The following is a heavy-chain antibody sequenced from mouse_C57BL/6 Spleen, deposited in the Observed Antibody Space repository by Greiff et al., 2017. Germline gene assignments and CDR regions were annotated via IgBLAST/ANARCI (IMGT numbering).Heavy chain of an antibody. CDR1: GFTFSDYY. Sequence: EVKLVESEGGLVQPGRSMTLSCTASGFTFSDYYMAWVRQVPEKGLEWVANINYDGSSTYYLDSLKSRFIISKNNAKNILYLQMSSLKSEDTATYYCARDGNYWYFDVWGTGTTVTVSS. CDR3: ARDGNYWYFDV. CDR2: INYDGSST. V-gene: IGHV5-16*01. D-gene: IGHD2-1*01. J-gene: IGHJ1*03.